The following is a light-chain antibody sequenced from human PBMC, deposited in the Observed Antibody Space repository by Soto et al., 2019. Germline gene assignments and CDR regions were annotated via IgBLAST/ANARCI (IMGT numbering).Light chain of an antibody. CDR1: QSVGSNY. Sequence: EIVMTQSPATLSVSPGDSASLSCRASQSVGSNYLAWYQQKPGQAPRLLIYGGSSRATGIQVRFSGSGSETEFTLTITRLEPEDFAVYYCKQYSSSRTFGQGTKVDIK. J-gene: IGKJ1*01. V-gene: IGKV3-20*01. CDR3: KQYSSSRT. CDR2: GGS.